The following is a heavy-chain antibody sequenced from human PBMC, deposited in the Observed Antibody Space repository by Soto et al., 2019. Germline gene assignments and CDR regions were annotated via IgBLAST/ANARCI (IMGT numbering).Heavy chain of an antibody. J-gene: IGHJ4*02. CDR3: ARHYSSFSLLFDY. D-gene: IGHD6-6*01. CDR1: GGSISSSSYY. CDR2: IYYSGST. Sequence: SETLSLTCTVSGGSISSSSYYWCWIRQPPGKGLEWIGSIYYSGSTYYNPSLKSRVTISVDTSKNQFSLKLSSVTAADTAVYYCARHYSSFSLLFDYWGQGTLVTVSS. V-gene: IGHV4-39*01.